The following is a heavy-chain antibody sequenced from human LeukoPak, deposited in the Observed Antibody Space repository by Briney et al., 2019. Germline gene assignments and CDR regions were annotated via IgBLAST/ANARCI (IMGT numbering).Heavy chain of an antibody. CDR3: ARGSSGWRPFDY. CDR1: GFTFSNSW. Sequence: GGSLRLSCAASGFTFSNSWTHWVRQAPGKGLMWVSGIKDDGTTTFYADSVKGRFSISIDSAKNTLYLQMNSLRAEDTAVYYCARGSSGWRPFDYWGQGTLVTVSS. CDR2: IKDDGTTT. D-gene: IGHD6-19*01. J-gene: IGHJ4*02. V-gene: IGHV3-74*01.